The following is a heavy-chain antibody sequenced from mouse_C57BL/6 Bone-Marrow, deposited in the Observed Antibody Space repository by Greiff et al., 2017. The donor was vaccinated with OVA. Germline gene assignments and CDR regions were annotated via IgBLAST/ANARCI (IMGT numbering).Heavy chain of an antibody. CDR3: ARRARYYGSRDY. Sequence: QVQLQQPGAELVRPGSSVKLSCKASGYTFTSYWMDWVKQRPGQGLEWIGNIYPSDSETHYNQKFKDKATLTVDKSSSTAYMQLSSLTSEDSAVYYCARRARYYGSRDYWGQGTTLTVSS. CDR1: GYTFTSYW. D-gene: IGHD1-1*01. V-gene: IGHV1-61*01. CDR2: IYPSDSET. J-gene: IGHJ2*01.